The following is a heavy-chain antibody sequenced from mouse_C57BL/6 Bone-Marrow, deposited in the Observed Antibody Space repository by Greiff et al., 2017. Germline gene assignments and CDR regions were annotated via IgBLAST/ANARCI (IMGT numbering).Heavy chain of an antibody. CDR3: ARHPDGYLDY. CDR1: GFTFSSYG. Sequence: EVQLQESGGDLVKPGASLKLSCAASGFTFSSYGMSWVRQTPDKRLEWVATISSGGSYTYYPDSVKGRFTISRDNARNTLYLQISSLKSEDTAVYYCARHPDGYLDYWGQGTTLTVSS. V-gene: IGHV5-6*01. D-gene: IGHD2-3*01. J-gene: IGHJ2*01. CDR2: ISSGGSYT.